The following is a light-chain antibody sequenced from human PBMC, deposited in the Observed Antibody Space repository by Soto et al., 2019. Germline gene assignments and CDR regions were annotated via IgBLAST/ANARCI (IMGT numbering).Light chain of an antibody. CDR1: QSVSSN. J-gene: IGKJ4*01. CDR3: QQYNNWPRT. V-gene: IGKV3-15*01. CDR2: GAS. Sequence: EIVVTQSPATLSVSPGERATLSCRASQSVSSNLAWYQQKPGQAPRLLISGASTRATGIPARFSGSGSGTQFTLTISSLQSEDLAVYYCQQYNNWPRTFGGGTKVEIK.